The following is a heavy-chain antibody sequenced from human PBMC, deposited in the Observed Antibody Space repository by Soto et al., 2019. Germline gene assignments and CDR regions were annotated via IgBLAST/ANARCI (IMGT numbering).Heavy chain of an antibody. CDR2: ISGSGGST. Sequence: ETLSLTCTVSGGSVSSGSYYWSWVRQAPGKGLEWVSAISGSGGSTYYADSVKGRFTISRDNSKNTLYLQMNSLRAEDTAVYYCAKVSGSRFDPWGQGTLVTVSS. CDR3: AKVSGSRFDP. J-gene: IGHJ5*02. CDR1: GGSVSSGSYY. V-gene: IGHV3-23*01.